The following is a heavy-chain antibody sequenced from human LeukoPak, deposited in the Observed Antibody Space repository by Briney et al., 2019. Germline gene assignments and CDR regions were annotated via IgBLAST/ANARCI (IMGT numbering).Heavy chain of an antibody. CDR3: ARKVLPDNWFDP. D-gene: IGHD2-8*02. J-gene: IGHJ5*02. CDR2: ISGSGFTL. V-gene: IGHV3-48*02. Sequence: PGGSLRLSCAASGFTFSSYSMNWVRQAPGKGLEWVSYISGSGFTLYYADSVKGRFTISRDTAKNSLYLQMNSLRDEDTAVYYCARKVLPDNWFDPWGQGTLVTVSS. CDR1: GFTFSSYS.